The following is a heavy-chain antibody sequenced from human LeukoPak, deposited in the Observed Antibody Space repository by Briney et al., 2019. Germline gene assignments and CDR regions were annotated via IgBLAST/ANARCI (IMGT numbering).Heavy chain of an antibody. CDR3: ARVLRYDNSGHDSFDI. D-gene: IGHD3-22*01. J-gene: IGHJ3*02. Sequence: PGGSLRLSCAASGFTFSSYAMHWVRQAPGKGLEGVTFIQYDGTNKYYADSVKGRFTISRDNAENSLYLQMNSLRAEDTAVYYCARVLRYDNSGHDSFDIWGQGTMVIVSS. V-gene: IGHV3-30*02. CDR1: GFTFSSYA. CDR2: IQYDGTNK.